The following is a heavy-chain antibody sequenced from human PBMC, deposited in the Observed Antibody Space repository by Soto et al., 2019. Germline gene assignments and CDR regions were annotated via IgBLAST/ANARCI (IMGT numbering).Heavy chain of an antibody. J-gene: IGHJ4*02. V-gene: IGHV4-30-4*01. CDR2: IYYSGTT. D-gene: IGHD3-10*01. CDR1: GGSITSGDYY. Sequence: SETLSLTCTVSGGSITSGDYYWSWIRQPPGKGLEWIGYIYYSGTTYYSPSLKSRVTISADRSRNQFSLKLNSVTAADTAVYYCARDYASGSGPEYWGQGTLVTVSS. CDR3: ARDYASGSGPEY.